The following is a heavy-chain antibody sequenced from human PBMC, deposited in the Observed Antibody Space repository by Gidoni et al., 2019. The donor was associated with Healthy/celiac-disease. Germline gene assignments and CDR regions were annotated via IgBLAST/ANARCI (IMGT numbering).Heavy chain of an antibody. CDR2: ISYDGSNK. J-gene: IGHJ4*02. CDR1: GFTFSSYG. V-gene: IGHV3-30*18. D-gene: IGHD2-15*01. CDR3: AKGGGVVAATNPIFDY. Sequence: QVQLVESGGGVVQPGRSLRLSCAASGFTFSSYGMHWVRQAPGKGLEWVAVISYDGSNKYYADSVKGRFTISRDNSKNTLYLQMNSLRAEDTAVYYCAKGGGVVAATNPIFDYWGQGTLVTVSS.